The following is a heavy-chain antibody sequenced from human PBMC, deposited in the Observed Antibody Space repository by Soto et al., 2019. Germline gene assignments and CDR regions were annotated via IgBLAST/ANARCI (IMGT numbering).Heavy chain of an antibody. Sequence: QVQLVQSGAEVKKPGASVKVSCKASGYTFTSYYMHWVRQAPGQGLEWMGIINRSGGSTSYAQKFQGRVTMTRDTSTSTVYMELSSLRSEDTAVYYCARSIVGVVTPYYYYYMDVWGKGTTVTVSS. CDR3: ARSIVGVVTPYYYYYMDV. D-gene: IGHD3-3*01. J-gene: IGHJ6*03. CDR2: INRSGGST. CDR1: GYTFTSYY. V-gene: IGHV1-46*03.